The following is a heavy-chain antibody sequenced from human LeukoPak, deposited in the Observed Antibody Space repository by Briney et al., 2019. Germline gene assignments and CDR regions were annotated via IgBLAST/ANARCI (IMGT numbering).Heavy chain of an antibody. J-gene: IGHJ1*01. Sequence: SETLSLTCTVSGGSISSSSYYRGWIRQPPGKGLEWIGSIYYSGSTYYNPSLKSRVTISVDTSKNQFSLKLSSVTSTDTAVYYCAGYSGSHLGAGAEYFQHWGQGTLVTVSS. V-gene: IGHV4-39*01. CDR2: IYYSGST. D-gene: IGHD1-26*01. CDR1: GGSISSSSYY. CDR3: AGYSGSHLGAGAEYFQH.